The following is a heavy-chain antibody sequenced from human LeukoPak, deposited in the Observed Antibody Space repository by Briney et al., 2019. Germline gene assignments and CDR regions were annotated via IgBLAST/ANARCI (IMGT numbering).Heavy chain of an antibody. CDR3: AKTDYYYYHMDV. Sequence: GGSLRLSCAASGFHFSDSGMSWVRQAPGKGLEWVSTISGSGGSTYYADSVKGRFTISRDNSKNTLYLQMNSLRAEDTAVFYCAKTDYYYYHMDVWGKGTTVTISS. CDR1: GFHFSDSG. CDR2: ISGSGGST. V-gene: IGHV3-23*01. J-gene: IGHJ6*03.